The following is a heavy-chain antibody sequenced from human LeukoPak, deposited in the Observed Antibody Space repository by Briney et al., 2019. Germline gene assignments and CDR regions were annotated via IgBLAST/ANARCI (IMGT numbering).Heavy chain of an antibody. CDR3: AKGDRTFDP. V-gene: IGHV3-23*01. J-gene: IGHJ5*02. Sequence: PGGSLSLSCEASGFPFSSYAMPWARQAPGKGLEWVSGISGSGGTTYYADSVKGRFTISRGNSKNTLYLQMDSLRAEDTAVYYCAKGDRTFDPWGQGTLVTVSS. CDR1: GFPFSSYA. D-gene: IGHD1-7*01. CDR2: ISGSGGTT.